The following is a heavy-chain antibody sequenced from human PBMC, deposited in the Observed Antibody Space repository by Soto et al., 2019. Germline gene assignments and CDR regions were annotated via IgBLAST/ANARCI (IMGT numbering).Heavy chain of an antibody. CDR2: ISGSGGRT. D-gene: IGHD3-10*01. J-gene: IGHJ5*02. CDR3: ARVFRYTYGSGSYRWFGP. CDR1: GNSVVSVA. V-gene: IGHV3-23*01. Sequence: GGSQRVSHTTAGNSVVSVASSWVLDPQGKGLEWVSAISGSGGRTYYADSAKGRFTSSRDNAENSLYLQMNSLRAEDKAVYYCARVFRYTYGSGSYRWFGPWGQGTLVTVSS.